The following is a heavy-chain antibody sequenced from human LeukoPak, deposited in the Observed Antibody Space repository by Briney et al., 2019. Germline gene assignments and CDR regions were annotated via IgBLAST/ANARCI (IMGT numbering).Heavy chain of an antibody. Sequence: GGSLRLSCAASGFTFSSYAMSWVRQAPGKGLEWVSAISGSGGSTYYADSVKGRFTISRDNSKNTLYLQMNSLRAEDTAVYYCAKDSLPSGSYYNGPNWGQGTLVTVSS. CDR2: ISGSGGST. J-gene: IGHJ4*02. D-gene: IGHD3-10*01. V-gene: IGHV3-23*01. CDR3: AKDSLPSGSYYNGPN. CDR1: GFTFSSYA.